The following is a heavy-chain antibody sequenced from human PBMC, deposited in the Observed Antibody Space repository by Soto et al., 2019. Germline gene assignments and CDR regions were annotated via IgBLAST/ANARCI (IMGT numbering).Heavy chain of an antibody. CDR2: IYYSGST. D-gene: IGHD3-3*01. CDR1: GGSISSYY. V-gene: IGHV4-59*01. J-gene: IGHJ6*02. CDR3: ARVPYYDFWSDYYESGWFDP. Sequence: SETLSLTCTVSGGSISSYYWSWIRQPPGKGLEWIGYIYYSGSTNYNPSLKSRVTISVDTSKNQFSLKLSSVTAADTAVYYCARVPYYDFWSDYYESGWFDPWGQGTTVTVSS.